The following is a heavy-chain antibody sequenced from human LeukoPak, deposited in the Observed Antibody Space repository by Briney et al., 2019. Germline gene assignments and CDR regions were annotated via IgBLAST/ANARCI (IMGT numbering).Heavy chain of an antibody. CDR2: IYYSGST. CDR1: GGSISSGGYY. Sequence: SQTLSLTCTVSGGSISSGGYYWSWIRQHPGKGLEWIGYIYYSGSTYYNPSLKSRVTISVDTSKNQFSLKLSSVTAADTAVYYYARELGTNYYYYGMDVWGQGTTVTVSS. V-gene: IGHV4-31*03. D-gene: IGHD3-16*01. CDR3: ARELGTNYYYYGMDV. J-gene: IGHJ6*02.